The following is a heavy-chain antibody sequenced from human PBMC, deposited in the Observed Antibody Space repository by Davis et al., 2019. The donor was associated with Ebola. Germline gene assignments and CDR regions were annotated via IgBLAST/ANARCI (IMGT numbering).Heavy chain of an antibody. CDR3: ATGAAAGHIVYYYYYGMDV. CDR1: GFTFSSYG. V-gene: IGHV3-21*01. CDR2: IGTSGDP. J-gene: IGHJ6*02. D-gene: IGHD6-13*01. Sequence: PGGSLRLSCAASGFTFSSYGMHWVRQAPGKGLEWVSTIGTSGDPYYADSVRGRLTISRDNAKNTLYLQMNSLRAEDTAVYYCATGAAAGHIVYYYYYGMDVWGQGTTVTVSS.